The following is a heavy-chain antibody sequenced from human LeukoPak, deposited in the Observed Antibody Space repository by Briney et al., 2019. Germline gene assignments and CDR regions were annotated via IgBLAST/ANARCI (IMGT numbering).Heavy chain of an antibody. J-gene: IGHJ4*02. CDR3: TTDPGVSVAIELYY. V-gene: IGHV1-8*01. Sequence: ASVKVSCKASGYTFTSYDINWVRQATGQGLEWMGWMNPNSGNTGYAQKFQGRVTMTRNTSISTAYMELSSLRSEDTAVYYCTTDPGVSVAIELYYWGQGTLVTVSS. CDR2: MNPNSGNT. D-gene: IGHD2-2*01. CDR1: GYTFTSYD.